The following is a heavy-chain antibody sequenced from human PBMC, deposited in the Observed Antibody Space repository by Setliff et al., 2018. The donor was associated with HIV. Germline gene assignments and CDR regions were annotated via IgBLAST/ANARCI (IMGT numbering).Heavy chain of an antibody. CDR1: GFTFTNSA. CDR2: IVVGSGNT. V-gene: IGHV1-58*01. CDR3: AADPQTGATSYDAFDI. J-gene: IGHJ3*02. D-gene: IGHD1-7*01. Sequence: SVKVSCKASGFTFTNSAVQWVRRARGQRLEWIGWIVVGSGNTNYAQKFQERVTITRDMSTSRAYMELSGLRTEDTAVYYCAADPQTGATSYDAFDIWGQGTVVTVSS.